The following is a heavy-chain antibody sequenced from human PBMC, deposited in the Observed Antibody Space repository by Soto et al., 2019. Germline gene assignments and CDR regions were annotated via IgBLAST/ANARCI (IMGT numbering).Heavy chain of an antibody. V-gene: IGHV4-4*02. Sequence: PSETLSLTCAVSSGSISSSNWWSWVRQPPGKGLEWIGEIYHSGSTNYNPSLKSRVTISVDKSKNQFSLKLSSVTAADTAVYYCARGRVDYYGSGSYIVAFDIWGQGTMVTVSS. CDR2: IYHSGST. CDR1: SGSISSSNW. CDR3: ARGRVDYYGSGSYIVAFDI. D-gene: IGHD3-10*01. J-gene: IGHJ3*02.